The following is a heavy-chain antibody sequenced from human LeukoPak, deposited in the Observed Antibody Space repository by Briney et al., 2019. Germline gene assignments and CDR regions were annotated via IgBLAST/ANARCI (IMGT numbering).Heavy chain of an antibody. CDR2: IRYDGSNK. CDR3: ARGVITMVRETFDS. D-gene: IGHD3-10*01. V-gene: IGHV3-30*02. J-gene: IGHJ4*02. Sequence: GGSLRLSCAASGFTFSGYGMHWVRQAPGKGLEWVAFIRYDGSNKYYADSVKGRFTISRDNAKNSLYLQMNSLRAEDTAVYYCARGVITMVRETFDSWGQGTLVTVSS. CDR1: GFTFSGYG.